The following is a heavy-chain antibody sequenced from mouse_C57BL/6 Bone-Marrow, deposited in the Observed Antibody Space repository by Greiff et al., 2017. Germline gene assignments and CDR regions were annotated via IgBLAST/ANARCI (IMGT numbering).Heavy chain of an antibody. CDR2: IDPSDSYT. Sequence: QVQLQQPGAELVMPGASVKLSCKASGYTFTSYWMHWVKQRPGQGLEWIGEIDPSDSYTNYNQKFKGKSTLTVDKSSSTAYMQLSSLTSEYSAVYYSARDNCSSYGGYIDVWGTGTTVTVSS. CDR1: GYTFTSYW. CDR3: ARDNCSSYGGYIDV. V-gene: IGHV1-69*01. J-gene: IGHJ1*03. D-gene: IGHD1-1*01.